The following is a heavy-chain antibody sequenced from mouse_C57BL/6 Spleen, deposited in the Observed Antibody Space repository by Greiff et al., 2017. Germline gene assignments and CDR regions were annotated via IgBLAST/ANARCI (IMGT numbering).Heavy chain of an antibody. Sequence: VQLQQSGAELVRPGASVTLSCKASGYTFTDYEMHWVKQTPVHGLEWIGAIDPETGGTAYNQKFKGKDILTADKSSSTAYMELRSLTSEDSAVYYCTRDGNSDYWGQGTTLTVSS. CDR2: IDPETGGT. CDR3: TRDGNSDY. D-gene: IGHD2-1*01. V-gene: IGHV1-15*01. J-gene: IGHJ2*01. CDR1: GYTFTDYE.